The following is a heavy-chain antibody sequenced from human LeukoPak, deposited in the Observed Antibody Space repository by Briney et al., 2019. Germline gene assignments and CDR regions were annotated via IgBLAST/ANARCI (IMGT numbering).Heavy chain of an antibody. CDR1: GYTFTGYY. CDR2: INPNSGGT. J-gene: IGHJ3*02. CDR3: ALIAAAGHDAFDI. Sequence: ASVKVSCKASGYTFTGYYMHWVRQAPGQGLEWMGWINPNSGGTNYAQKFQGWVTMTRDTSISTAYTELSRLRSDDTAVYYCALIAAAGHDAFDIWGQGTMVTVSS. D-gene: IGHD6-13*01. V-gene: IGHV1-2*04.